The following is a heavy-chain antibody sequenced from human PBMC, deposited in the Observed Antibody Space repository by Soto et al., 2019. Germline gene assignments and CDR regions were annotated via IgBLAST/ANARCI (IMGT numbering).Heavy chain of an antibody. Sequence: GGSLRLSCAASGFTFSSYGMHWVRQAPGKGLEWVAVISYDGSNKYYADSVKGRFTISRDNSKNTLYLQMNSLRAEDTAVYYCAKLDNMIVVVIDAFDIWGQGTMVTVSS. J-gene: IGHJ3*02. V-gene: IGHV3-30*18. CDR1: GFTFSSYG. CDR2: ISYDGSNK. D-gene: IGHD3-22*01. CDR3: AKLDNMIVVVIDAFDI.